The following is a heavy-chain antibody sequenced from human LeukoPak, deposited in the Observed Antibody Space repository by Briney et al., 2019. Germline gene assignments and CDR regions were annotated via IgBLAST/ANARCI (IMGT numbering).Heavy chain of an antibody. CDR1: GGSISSSSYY. CDR3: ASVDYGGNGDAFDI. Sequence: PSETVSLTCTVSGGSISSSSYYWGWIRQPPGKGLEWIGNIYYTGSTYYNPSLKSRVTISVDTSKNQFSLKLSSVTAADTAVYYCASVDYGGNGDAFDIWGQGTMVTVSS. J-gene: IGHJ3*02. CDR2: IYYTGST. V-gene: IGHV4-39*07. D-gene: IGHD4-23*01.